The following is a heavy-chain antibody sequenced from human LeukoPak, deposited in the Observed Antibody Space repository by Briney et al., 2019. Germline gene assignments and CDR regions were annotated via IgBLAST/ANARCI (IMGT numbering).Heavy chain of an antibody. V-gene: IGHV1-69*01. CDR3: ARAYGDYVALYYFDY. Sequence: SVKVSCKASGGTFSSYAISWVRQAPGQGLEWMGGIIPIFGTANYAQKFQGRVTITADESTRTAYMELSSLRSEDTAVYYCARAYGDYVALYYFDYWGQGTLVTVSS. D-gene: IGHD4-17*01. CDR1: GGTFSSYA. CDR2: IIPIFGTA. J-gene: IGHJ4*02.